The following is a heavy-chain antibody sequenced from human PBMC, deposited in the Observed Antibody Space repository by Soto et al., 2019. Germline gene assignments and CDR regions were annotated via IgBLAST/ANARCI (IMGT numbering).Heavy chain of an antibody. D-gene: IGHD6-13*01. Sequence: GGSLRLSCAASGFTFSSYGMHWVRQAPGKGLEWVAVISYDGSNKYYANSVKGRFTISRDNSKNTLYLQMSSLRAEDTGVYYCARRQIPPPTRGAANARGAMDVWGQGTTVTVSS. V-gene: IGHV3-30*03. CDR2: ISYDGSNK. CDR1: GFTFSSYG. J-gene: IGHJ6*02. CDR3: ARRQIPPPTRGAANARGAMDV.